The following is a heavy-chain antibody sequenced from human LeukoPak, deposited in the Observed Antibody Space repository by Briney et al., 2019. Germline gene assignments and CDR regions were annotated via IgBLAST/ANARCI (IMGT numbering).Heavy chain of an antibody. V-gene: IGHV3-20*04. CDR1: GFTFDDYG. Sequence: GGSLRLSCAASGFTFDDYGISWVRQAPGKGLEWVSGINWNGGSTGYADSVKGRFTISRDNAKNSLYLQMNSLRAEDTALYYCARGHDILTGDYYMDVWGKGTTVTVSS. CDR3: ARGHDILTGDYYMDV. D-gene: IGHD3-9*01. J-gene: IGHJ6*03. CDR2: INWNGGST.